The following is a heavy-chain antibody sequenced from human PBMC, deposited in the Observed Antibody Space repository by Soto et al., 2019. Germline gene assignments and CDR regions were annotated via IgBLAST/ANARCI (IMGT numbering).Heavy chain of an antibody. Sequence: ASVKVSCKASGYTFTDYYIHWVRQAPGQGLEWVGWINPDSGGTNLAQRFQGRVTMTSDTSINTAYMELSSLRSDDTAVYYCAIRTGQMAIISEFDGDWFFEVWGRGTLVTVSS. CDR2: INPDSGGT. V-gene: IGHV1-2*02. D-gene: IGHD2-21*01. CDR1: GYTFTDYY. CDR3: AIRTGQMAIISEFDGDWFFEV. J-gene: IGHJ2*01.